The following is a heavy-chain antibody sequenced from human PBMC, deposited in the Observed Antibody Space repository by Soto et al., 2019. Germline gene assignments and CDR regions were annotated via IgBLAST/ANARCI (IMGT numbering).Heavy chain of an antibody. CDR2: IKQDGSEK. CDR3: ARVGFGTYFDY. D-gene: IGHD3-10*01. CDR1: GFTFSSYW. Sequence: VGSLRLSCAVSGFTFSSYWMSWVCQAPGKGLEWVANIKQDGSEKYYVNSVKGRFTISRDNAKNSLYLQMNSLRAEDTAVYYCARVGFGTYFDYWGQGTLVTVSS. J-gene: IGHJ4*02. V-gene: IGHV3-7*01.